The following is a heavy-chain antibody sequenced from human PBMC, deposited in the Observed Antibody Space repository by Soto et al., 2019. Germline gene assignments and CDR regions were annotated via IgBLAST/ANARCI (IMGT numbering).Heavy chain of an antibody. D-gene: IGHD2-15*01. CDR2: ISWNSGSI. V-gene: IGHV3-9*01. CDR1: GFTFDDYA. Sequence: GGSLRLSCAASGFTFDDYAMHWVRQAPGKGLEWVSGISWNSGSIGYADSVKGRFTISRDNAKNSLYLQMNSLRAEDTALYYCAKDGYCSGGSCYSQPSNKYYYYYYMDVWGKGTTVTVSS. J-gene: IGHJ6*03. CDR3: AKDGYCSGGSCYSQPSNKYYYYYYMDV.